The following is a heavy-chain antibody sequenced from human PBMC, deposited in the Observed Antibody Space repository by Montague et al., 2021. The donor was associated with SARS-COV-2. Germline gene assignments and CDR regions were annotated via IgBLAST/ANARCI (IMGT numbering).Heavy chain of an antibody. D-gene: IGHD5-12*01. CDR2: ISDSGGST. CDR1: GFGFRSYA. CDR3: ANPRGEDSGSDFVFWY. V-gene: IGHV3-23*01. J-gene: IGHJ4*02. Sequence: SLRLSCAASGFGFRSYAMSWVRQAPGKRLEWVSGISDSGGSTYYADSVKGRFTISRDNSKNTLYLQMNSLRVEDTAVYYCANPRGEDSGSDFVFWYWGQGTLVTVSS.